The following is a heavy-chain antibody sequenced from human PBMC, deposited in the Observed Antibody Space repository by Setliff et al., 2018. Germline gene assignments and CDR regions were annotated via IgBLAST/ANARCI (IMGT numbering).Heavy chain of an antibody. Sequence: SETLSLTCAVYGGSFSDYHWSWIRQTPGKGLEWIGKINHSGSSTYNPSLKSRVTISPYTSKSQFSLTLSPVTAADTAVYYCARGGGYNSGSYQGGFYYMDVWGKGTTVTVSS. CDR3: ARGGGYNSGSYQGGFYYMDV. J-gene: IGHJ6*03. CDR1: GGSFSDYH. D-gene: IGHD6-19*01. CDR2: INHSGSS. V-gene: IGHV4-34*01.